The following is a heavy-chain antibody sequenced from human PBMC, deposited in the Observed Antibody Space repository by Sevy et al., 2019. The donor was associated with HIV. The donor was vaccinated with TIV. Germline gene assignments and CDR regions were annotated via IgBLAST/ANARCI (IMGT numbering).Heavy chain of an antibody. CDR1: GFTFSSYG. J-gene: IGHJ6*03. D-gene: IGHD6-6*01. CDR2: IWYDGSNK. V-gene: IGHV3-33*08. Sequence: GGSLRLSCAASGFTFSSYGMHWVRQAPGKGLEWVAVIWYDGSNKYYADSVKGRFTISRDNSKNTLYLQMNSLRAEDTAVYYCASDREQLASHYYYYMDVWGKRTTVTVSS. CDR3: ASDREQLASHYYYYMDV.